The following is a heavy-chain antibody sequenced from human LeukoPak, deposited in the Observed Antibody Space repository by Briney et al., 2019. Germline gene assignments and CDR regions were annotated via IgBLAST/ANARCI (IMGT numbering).Heavy chain of an antibody. CDR3: ASRQPSGSCSSTSCHRAFDI. CDR1: GFTFSDYV. CDR2: INHSGST. Sequence: GSLRLSCASSGFTFSDYVMSWVRQPPGKGLEWIGEINHSGSTNYNPSLKSRVTISVDTSKNQFSLKLSSVTAADTAVYYCASRQPSGSCSSTSCHRAFDIWGQGTMVTVSS. D-gene: IGHD2-2*01. J-gene: IGHJ3*02. V-gene: IGHV4-34*01.